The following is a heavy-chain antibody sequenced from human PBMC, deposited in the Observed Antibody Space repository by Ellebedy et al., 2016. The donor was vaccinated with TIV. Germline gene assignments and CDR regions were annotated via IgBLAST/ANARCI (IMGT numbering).Heavy chain of an antibody. J-gene: IGHJ5*02. CDR1: GGSISSYY. V-gene: IGHV4-59*08. CDR3: ARAVKRGWFDP. Sequence: MPSETLSLTCTVSGGSISSYYWSWIRQPPGKGLEWIGYIYYSGSTNYNPSLKSRVTISVDTSKNQFSLKLSSVTAADTAVYYCARAVKRGWFDPWGQGTLVTVSS. D-gene: IGHD4-17*01. CDR2: IYYSGST.